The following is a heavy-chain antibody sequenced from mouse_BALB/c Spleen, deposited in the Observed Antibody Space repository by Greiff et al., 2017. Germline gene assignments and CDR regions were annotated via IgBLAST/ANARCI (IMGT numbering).Heavy chain of an antibody. CDR1: GYAFSSSW. J-gene: IGHJ1*01. CDR3: ARNGYGSSRYFDV. CDR2: IYPGDGDT. Sequence: QVQLKESGPELVKPGASVKISCKASGYAFSSSWMNWVKQRPGQGLEWIGRIYPGDGDTNYNGKFKGKATLTADKSSSTAYMQLSSLTSVDSAVYFCARNGYGSSRYFDVWGAGTTVTVSS. V-gene: IGHV1-82*01. D-gene: IGHD1-1*01.